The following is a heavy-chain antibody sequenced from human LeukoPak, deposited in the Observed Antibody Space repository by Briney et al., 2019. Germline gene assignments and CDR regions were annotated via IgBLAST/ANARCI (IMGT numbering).Heavy chain of an antibody. CDR1: GFTFSSNG. V-gene: IGHV3-30*18. D-gene: IGHD1-26*01. CDR3: AKDYVGATSPDY. CDR2: ISYDGSNK. J-gene: IGHJ4*02. Sequence: PGGSLRLSCAASGFTFSSNGMHWVRQAPGKGLEWVAVISYDGSNKYYADSVKGRFTISRDNSKNTLYLQMNSLRAEDTAVYYCAKDYVGATSPDYWGQGTLVTVSS.